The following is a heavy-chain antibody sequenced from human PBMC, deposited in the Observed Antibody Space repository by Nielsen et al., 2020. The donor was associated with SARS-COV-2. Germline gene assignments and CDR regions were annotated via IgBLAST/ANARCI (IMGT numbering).Heavy chain of an antibody. D-gene: IGHD2-15*01. J-gene: IGHJ4*02. Sequence: WVRQAPGQGLEWMGWINPNSGGTNYAQKFQGWVTMTRDTSISIAYMELSRLRSDDTAVYYCARGRRRDECSGGSCYYDYWGQGTLVTVSS. CDR3: ARGRRRDECSGGSCYYDY. V-gene: IGHV1-2*04. CDR2: INPNSGGT.